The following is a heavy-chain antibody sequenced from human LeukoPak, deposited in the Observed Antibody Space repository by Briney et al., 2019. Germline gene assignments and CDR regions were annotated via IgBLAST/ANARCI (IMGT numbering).Heavy chain of an antibody. CDR2: ISYDGSNK. J-gene: IGHJ3*02. V-gene: IGHV3-30-3*01. D-gene: IGHD3-22*01. CDR1: GFTFSSYA. CDR3: ARGWHVEYYYDSSGYYSRAFDI. Sequence: PGGSLRLSCAASGFTFSSYAMHWVRQAPGKGLEWVAVISYDGSNKYYADSVKGRFTISRDNSKNTLYLQMNSLRAEDTAVYYCARGWHVEYYYDSSGYYSRAFDIWGQGTMVTVSS.